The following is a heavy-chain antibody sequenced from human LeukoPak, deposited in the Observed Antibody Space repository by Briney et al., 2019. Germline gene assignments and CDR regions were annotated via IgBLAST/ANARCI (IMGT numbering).Heavy chain of an antibody. CDR1: GYTFTAYY. Sequence: ASVKVSCKASGYTFTAYYMHWVRQAPGQGLEWMGWINPNSGGTNYAQKFQGRVTMTRDTSTTTAYMELRSLRSDDTAVYYCARDYDFWTSSRGHPYYWGQGTLVTVSS. D-gene: IGHD3/OR15-3a*01. J-gene: IGHJ4*02. CDR2: INPNSGGT. V-gene: IGHV1-2*02. CDR3: ARDYDFWTSSRGHPYY.